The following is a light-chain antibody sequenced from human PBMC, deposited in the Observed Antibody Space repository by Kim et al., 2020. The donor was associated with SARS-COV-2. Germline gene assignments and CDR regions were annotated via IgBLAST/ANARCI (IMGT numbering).Light chain of an antibody. V-gene: IGLV3-19*01. J-gene: IGLJ2*01. CDR2: GKD. CDR1: SLRNYY. Sequence: SSELTQDPAVSVALGQTVRITCQGDSLRNYYATWYQQKPGQAPLLVIYGKDNRPSGIPDRFSGSYSGNTASLTITGAQAEDEADFYCESRDSSGNVVFGGGTKVTVL. CDR3: ESRDSSGNVV.